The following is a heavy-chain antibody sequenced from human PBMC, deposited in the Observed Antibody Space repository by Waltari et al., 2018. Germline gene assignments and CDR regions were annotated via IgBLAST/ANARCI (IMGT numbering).Heavy chain of an antibody. Sequence: QLQLQESGPGLVKPSETLSLPCTVSGGSISSSSYYWGGIRTPPVKGLEWIGSIYYRGSTYYNPSLKSRVTISVDTSKNQFSLKLSSVTAADTAVYYCARQSRRDVGSGPWFDPWGQGTLVTVSS. J-gene: IGHJ5*02. CDR2: IYYRGST. CDR3: ARQSRRDVGSGPWFDP. D-gene: IGHD3-10*01. V-gene: IGHV4-39*01. CDR1: GGSISSSSYY.